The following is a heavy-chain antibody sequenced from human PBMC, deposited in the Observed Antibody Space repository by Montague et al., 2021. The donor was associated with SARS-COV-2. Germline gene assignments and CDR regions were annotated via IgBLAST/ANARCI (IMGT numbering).Heavy chain of an antibody. V-gene: IGHV3-23*01. J-gene: IGHJ6*02. Sequence: SLRLSCAASGLRFDSYAMSWVRQAPGKGLEWLSAISSGGETTDYADSMKGRFTLSRDNSMNTLYLQMNRLRGEDTAVYYCAKGIYMRRGVSHSMDVWGQGTTVTVSS. CDR3: AKGIYMRRGVSHSMDV. CDR1: GLRFDSYA. CDR2: ISSGGETT. D-gene: IGHD3-10*01.